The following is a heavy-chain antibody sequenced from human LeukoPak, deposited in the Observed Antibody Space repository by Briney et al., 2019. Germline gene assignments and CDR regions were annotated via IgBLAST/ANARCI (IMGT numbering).Heavy chain of an antibody. Sequence: GGSLRLSCAASGFTFSSYGMHWVRQAPGKGLEWVAVIWYDGSNKYYADSVRGRFTISRDNSKNTLYLQMNSLRAEDTAVYYCARGDYAYYGMDVWGQGTTVTVSS. CDR1: GFTFSSYG. CDR3: ARGDYAYYGMDV. V-gene: IGHV3-33*01. J-gene: IGHJ6*02. CDR2: IWYDGSNK.